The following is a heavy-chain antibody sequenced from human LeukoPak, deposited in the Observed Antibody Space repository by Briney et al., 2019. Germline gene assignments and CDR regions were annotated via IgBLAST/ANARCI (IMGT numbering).Heavy chain of an antibody. D-gene: IGHD1-26*01. Sequence: GGSLRLSCAASGFTFSNYAMSWVRQAPGKGLEWVSAISGSGGSTYYADSVKGRFTIPRDISKNTLYLQMNSLRAEDTAVYYCAKGVSGTYSYFDYWGQGTLVTVSS. CDR3: AKGVSGTYSYFDY. V-gene: IGHV3-23*01. J-gene: IGHJ4*02. CDR1: GFTFSNYA. CDR2: ISGSGGST.